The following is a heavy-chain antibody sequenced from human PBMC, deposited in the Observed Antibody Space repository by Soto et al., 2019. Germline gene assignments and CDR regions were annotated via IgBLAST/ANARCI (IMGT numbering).Heavy chain of an antibody. V-gene: IGHV4-31*03. J-gene: IGHJ6*02. CDR1: GGSISSGAYY. D-gene: IGHD1-26*01. CDR2: IHYSGNT. CDR3: ARVGATYYYIMDV. Sequence: QVQLQESGPGLVKPSQTLSLTCTVSGGSISSGAYYWSWIRQHPGKGLEWIGYIHYSGNTYYNPSLKSRVTISVDTSKNQFSLKLNSVTAADTAVYYGARVGATYYYIMDVWGQGTTVTVSS.